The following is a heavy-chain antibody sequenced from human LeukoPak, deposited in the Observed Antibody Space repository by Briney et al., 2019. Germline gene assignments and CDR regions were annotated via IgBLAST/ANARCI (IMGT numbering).Heavy chain of an antibody. CDR2: IYRGGST. J-gene: IGHJ4*02. Sequence: GGGLRLSCAASGFTVSTNYMSWVRQAPGKGLEWVSVIYRGGSTYYADSVKGRFTISRDNSKNTLYLQMNSLRAEDTAVYYCARDRDAPQDGGSRDRYQFDYWGQGTLVSVSS. CDR1: GFTVSTNY. D-gene: IGHD5-24*01. V-gene: IGHV3-66*01. CDR3: ARDRDAPQDGGSRDRYQFDY.